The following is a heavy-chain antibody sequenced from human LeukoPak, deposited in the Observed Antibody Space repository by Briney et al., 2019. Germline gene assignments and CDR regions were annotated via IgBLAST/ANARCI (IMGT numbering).Heavy chain of an antibody. CDR2: IIPIFGTA. CDR3: AKVVNDCSDH. V-gene: IGHV1-69*05. D-gene: IGHD2-21*01. CDR1: GGTFSSYA. J-gene: IGHJ5*02. Sequence: SVKVSCKASGGTFSSYAISWVRQAPGQGLEWMGGIIPIFGTANYAQKFNGRVTITTDESTSTAYIVLISLRSVNTAENFCAKVVNDCSDHWGQGPLVTVSS.